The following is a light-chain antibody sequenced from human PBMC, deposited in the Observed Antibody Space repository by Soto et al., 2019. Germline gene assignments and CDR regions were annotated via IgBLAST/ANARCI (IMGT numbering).Light chain of an antibody. CDR3: QSYDSSLSAVV. CDR2: SKT. V-gene: IGLV1-40*01. Sequence: QSVLTKPTSVSGAPGQRVTISCTGSSSNIGAHYDVHWYQQLPGTAPRLLIYSKTIRPSGVPVRFSASQSGTSASLAITGLPAEDEADYYCQSYDSSLSAVVFGGGTKLTVL. J-gene: IGLJ2*01. CDR1: SSNIGAHYD.